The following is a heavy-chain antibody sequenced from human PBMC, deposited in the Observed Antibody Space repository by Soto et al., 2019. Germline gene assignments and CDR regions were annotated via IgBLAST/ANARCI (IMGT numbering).Heavy chain of an antibody. CDR3: ARDLGTTIAGPPRRETYGWLDP. CDR2: IIPIIGPA. V-gene: IGHV1-69*01. J-gene: IGHJ5*02. CDR1: GGTFTYYG. Sequence: QVQLVQSGAEVKRPGSSVKLSCKASGGTFTYYGISWVRQAPGQGLEWIGGIIPIIGPATYAQEFQVRVTITADQSTSTAYMELSSLGSEDTALYYCARDLGTTIAGPPRRETYGWLDPWGQGTLVTVSS. D-gene: IGHD3-22*01.